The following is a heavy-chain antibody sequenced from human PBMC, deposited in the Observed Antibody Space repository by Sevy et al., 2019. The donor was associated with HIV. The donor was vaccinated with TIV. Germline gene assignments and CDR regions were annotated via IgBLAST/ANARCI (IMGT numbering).Heavy chain of an antibody. Sequence: SETLSLTCTVSGGSMNIYYWSWIRQPPGKGLEWIGYIYYSGSTNYNPSLKSRVTISVDTSKNQYSLKLRSVTAADTAVYYCPRVGFNWNDVDYWGQGTLVTVSS. CDR2: IYYSGST. V-gene: IGHV4-59*01. J-gene: IGHJ4*02. CDR1: GGSMNIYY. D-gene: IGHD1-20*01. CDR3: PRVGFNWNDVDY.